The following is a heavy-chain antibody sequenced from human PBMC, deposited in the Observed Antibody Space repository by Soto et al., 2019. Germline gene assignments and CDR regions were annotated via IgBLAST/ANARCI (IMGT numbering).Heavy chain of an antibody. CDR3: ARVLVPAATDRYYFDY. Sequence: SETLSLTCTVSGGSISSGGYYWSWIRQHPGKGLEWIGYIYYSGSTYYNPSLKSRVTISVDTSKNQFSLKLSSVTAADTAVYYCARVLVPAATDRYYFDYWSQGTLVTVSS. V-gene: IGHV4-31*03. CDR2: IYYSGST. D-gene: IGHD2-2*01. J-gene: IGHJ4*02. CDR1: GGSISSGGYY.